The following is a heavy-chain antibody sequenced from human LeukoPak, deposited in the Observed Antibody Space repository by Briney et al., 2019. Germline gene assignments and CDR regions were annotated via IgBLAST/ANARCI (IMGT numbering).Heavy chain of an antibody. CDR2: ISSNGGST. J-gene: IGHJ4*02. Sequence: GGSLRLSCSASGFTVSSYAMHWVRQAPGKGLEYLSAISSNGGSTYYADSVKGRFTISRDNSKNTLYLQMSSLRVEDTAVYYCARYSSGWYYYWGQGTLVTVSS. CDR3: ARYSSGWYYY. V-gene: IGHV3-64D*06. CDR1: GFTVSSYA. D-gene: IGHD6-19*01.